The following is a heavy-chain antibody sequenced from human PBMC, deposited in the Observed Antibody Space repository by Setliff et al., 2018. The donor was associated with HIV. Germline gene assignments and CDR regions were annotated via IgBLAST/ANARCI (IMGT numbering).Heavy chain of an antibody. V-gene: IGHV3-23*01. CDR1: GFTFSSYA. Sequence: PGESLRLSCAASGFTFSSYAMSWVRQAPGKGLEWVSAISGSGGSTYYADSVKGRFTISRDNSKNTLYMQMSSLRAEDTAVYYCAKTLPTFSTYNWYFDLWGRGTLVTVSS. J-gene: IGHJ2*01. CDR2: ISGSGGST. D-gene: IGHD3-16*01. CDR3: AKTLPTFSTYNWYFDL.